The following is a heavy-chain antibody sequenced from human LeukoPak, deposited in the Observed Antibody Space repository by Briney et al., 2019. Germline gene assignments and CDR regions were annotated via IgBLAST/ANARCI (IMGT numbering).Heavy chain of an antibody. J-gene: IGHJ4*02. V-gene: IGHV4-38-2*01. CDR1: GYSISSGYY. CDR2: IYHSGST. Sequence: PSETLSLTCAVSGYSISSGYYWGWIRQPPGKGLEWIGSIYHSGSTYYNPSLKSRVTISVDTSKNQFSLMLSSVTAAATAVYYCARLGVVAAYSGYWGQGTLVTVSS. CDR3: ARLGVVAAYSGY. D-gene: IGHD2-15*01.